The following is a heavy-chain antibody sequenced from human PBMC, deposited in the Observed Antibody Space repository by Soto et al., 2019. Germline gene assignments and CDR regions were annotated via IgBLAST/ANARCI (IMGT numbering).Heavy chain of an antibody. J-gene: IGHJ5*02. Sequence: TSETLSLTCAVYGGSFSGYYWSWIRQPPGKGLEWIGEINHSGSTNYNPSLKSRVTISVDTSKNQFSLRLSSVTAADAAVYYCARPAGLWGSYRRIGNWFDPWGQGTLVTVSS. CDR2: INHSGST. D-gene: IGHD3-16*02. V-gene: IGHV4-34*01. CDR1: GGSFSGYY. CDR3: ARPAGLWGSYRRIGNWFDP.